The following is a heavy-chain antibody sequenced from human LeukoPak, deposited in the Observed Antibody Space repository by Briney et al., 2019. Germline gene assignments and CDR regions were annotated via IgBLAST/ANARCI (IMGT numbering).Heavy chain of an antibody. Sequence: SETLSLTCAVYGGSFSGYYWSWIRQPPGKGLEWIGEINHSGSTNYNPSLKSRVTISVDTPKNQFSLKLSSVTAADTAVYYCARADTAMVTIDYWGQGTLVTVSS. D-gene: IGHD5-18*01. V-gene: IGHV4-34*01. CDR2: INHSGST. CDR1: GGSFSGYY. J-gene: IGHJ4*02. CDR3: ARADTAMVTIDY.